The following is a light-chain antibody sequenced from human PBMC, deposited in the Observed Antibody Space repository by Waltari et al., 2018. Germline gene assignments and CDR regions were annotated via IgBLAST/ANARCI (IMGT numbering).Light chain of an antibody. Sequence: IVLTQSPGTLSLSPGERATLSRRASQSVCGTLAWYQQKPGQAPRLLMYGASIRAPGTPDRFSGTGSGTDFSLTISRLEPEDFAVYYCQHYVRLPATFGQGTKVEIK. V-gene: IGKV3-20*01. CDR2: GAS. CDR3: QHYVRLPAT. J-gene: IGKJ1*01. CDR1: QSVCGT.